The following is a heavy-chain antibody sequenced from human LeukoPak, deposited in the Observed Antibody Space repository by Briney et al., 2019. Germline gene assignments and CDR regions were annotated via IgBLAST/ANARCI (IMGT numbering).Heavy chain of an antibody. CDR3: AKAGAVVVVAAKFFDY. Sequence: SETLSLTCTVSGGSISSYYWSWIRQPPGKGLEWIGYIYYSGSTNYNPSLKSRVTISVDTSKNQFSLKLSSVIAADTAVYYCAKAGAVVVVAAKFFDYWGQGTLVTVSS. D-gene: IGHD2-15*01. CDR1: GGSISSYY. CDR2: IYYSGST. J-gene: IGHJ4*02. V-gene: IGHV4-59*01.